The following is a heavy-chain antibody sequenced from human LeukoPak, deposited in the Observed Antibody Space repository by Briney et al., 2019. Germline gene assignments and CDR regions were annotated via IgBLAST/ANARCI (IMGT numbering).Heavy chain of an antibody. V-gene: IGHV4-59*08. CDR1: GGSISSYY. D-gene: IGHD5-18*01. CDR2: IYYSGST. CDR3: AARGYSYGPLDY. Sequence: SSETLSLTCTVSGGSISSYYWSWIRQPPGKGLEWIGYIYYSGSTNYNPSLKSRATISVDTSKNQFSLKLSSVTAADTAVYYCAARGYSYGPLDYWGQGTLVTVSS. J-gene: IGHJ4*02.